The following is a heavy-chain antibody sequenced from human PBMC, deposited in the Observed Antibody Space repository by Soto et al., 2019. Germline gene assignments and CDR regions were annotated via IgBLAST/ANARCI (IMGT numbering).Heavy chain of an antibody. J-gene: IGHJ5*02. V-gene: IGHV2-5*02. CDR3: AHRHGDCSSTSCLNWFDP. D-gene: IGHD2-2*01. CDR1: GFSLSTSGVG. Sequence: QITLKESGPTLVKPTQTLTLTCTFSGFSLSTSGVGVGWIRQPPGKALEWLALIYWDDDKRYSPSLKSRLTITKDTSINQVVLTMTNMDPVDTATYYCAHRHGDCSSTSCLNWFDPWGQGTLVTVSS. CDR2: IYWDDDK.